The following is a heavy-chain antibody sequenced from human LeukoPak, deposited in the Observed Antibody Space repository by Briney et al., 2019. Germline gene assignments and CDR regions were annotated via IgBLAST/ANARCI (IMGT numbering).Heavy chain of an antibody. CDR3: ARETYTAGGDY. Sequence: GGSLRLSCAASGFAFNEAWMNWVRQAPGKGLEWVANIKQDGSEKYYVDSVKGRFTISRDNAKNSLYLQMNSLRAEDTAVYYCARETYTAGGDYWGQGTLVTVSS. V-gene: IGHV3-7*03. CDR2: IKQDGSEK. D-gene: IGHD3-16*01. J-gene: IGHJ4*02. CDR1: GFAFNEAW.